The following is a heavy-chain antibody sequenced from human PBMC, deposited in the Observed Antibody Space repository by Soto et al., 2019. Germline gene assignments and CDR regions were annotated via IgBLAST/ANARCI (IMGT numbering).Heavy chain of an antibody. D-gene: IGHD2-15*01. J-gene: IGHJ5*02. CDR2: IIPIFGTA. CDR1: GGTFSSYA. Sequence: SVKVSCKXSGGTFSSYAISWVRQAPGQGLEWMGGIIPIFGTANYAQKFQGRVTITADESTSTAYMELSSLRSEDTAVYYCARALVLGYCSGGSCFDNWFDPWGQGTLVTVSS. CDR3: ARALVLGYCSGGSCFDNWFDP. V-gene: IGHV1-69*13.